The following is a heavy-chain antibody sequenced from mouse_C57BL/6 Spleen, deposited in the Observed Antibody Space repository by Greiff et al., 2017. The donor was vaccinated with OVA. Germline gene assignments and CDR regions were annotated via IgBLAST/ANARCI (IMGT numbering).Heavy chain of an antibody. V-gene: IGHV14-2*01. CDR1: GFNIKDYY. D-gene: IGHD2-5*01. J-gene: IGHJ2*01. CDR2: IDPEDGET. Sequence: EVQLQQSGAELVKPGASVKLSCTASGFNIKDYYMHWVKQRTEQGLEWIGRIDPEDGETKYATKFQGKATITADTSSNTAYLQLSSLTSEDTAVYYCARSDSNYGFDYWGQGTTLTVSS. CDR3: ARSDSNYGFDY.